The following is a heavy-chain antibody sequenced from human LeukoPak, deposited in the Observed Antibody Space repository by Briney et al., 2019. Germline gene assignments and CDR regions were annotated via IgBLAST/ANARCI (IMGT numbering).Heavy chain of an antibody. CDR1: GGSMSSYY. CDR2: MYYSGST. D-gene: IGHD4-17*01. CDR3: ARGGTMTTVPL. J-gene: IGHJ4*02. Sequence: SETLSLTCIVSGGSMSSYYWSWIRQLPGKGLEWIGYMYYSGSTNYNYNPSLKSPVTISVDTSKNQFSLKLSSVTAADTAVYYCARGGTMTTVPLWGQGTLVTVSS. V-gene: IGHV4-59*08.